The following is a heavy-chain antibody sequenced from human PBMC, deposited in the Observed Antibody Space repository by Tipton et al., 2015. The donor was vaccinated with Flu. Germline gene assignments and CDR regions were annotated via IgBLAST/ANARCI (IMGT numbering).Heavy chain of an antibody. D-gene: IGHD6-13*01. CDR1: GFTLSNYW. J-gene: IGHJ4*02. V-gene: IGHV3-7*01. Sequence: SLRLSCAASGFTLSNYWMSWVRQAPGKGLEWVANIKQDGSEKHYVDSVKGRFTISRDNAKNSLYLQMNSLRAEDTAVYYCARAIGAAAARGDQGALVTVSS. CDR3: ARAIGAAAAR. CDR2: IKQDGSEK.